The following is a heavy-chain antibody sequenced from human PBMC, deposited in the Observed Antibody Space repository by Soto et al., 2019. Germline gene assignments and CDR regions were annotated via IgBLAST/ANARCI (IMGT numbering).Heavy chain of an antibody. CDR2: INHSGRT. Sequence: SETLCLTCAVYGGSFSGYYWSWIRQPPGKGLEWIGEINHSGRTNENPSLKRRVIISVDTSKNQFPLKVKSLKTAEMAPDYCARALITKLYVKWDLPDDYCFGSWGEGNMVTVYS. J-gene: IGHJ4*02. CDR3: ARALITKLYVKWDLPDDYCFGS. CDR1: GGSFSGYY. V-gene: IGHV4-34*01. D-gene: IGHD3-3*01.